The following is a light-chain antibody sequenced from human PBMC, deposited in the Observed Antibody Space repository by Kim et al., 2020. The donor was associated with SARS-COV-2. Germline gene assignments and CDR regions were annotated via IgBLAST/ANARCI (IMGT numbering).Light chain of an antibody. V-gene: IGKV3-20*01. CDR3: QQYGSSSWT. CDR1: QSVSSSY. CDR2: GAS. Sequence: SPGERANLSCRASQSVSSSYLAWYQQKPGQAPRLLIYGASSRATGIPDRFSGSGSGTDFTLTISRLEPEDFAVYYCQQYGSSSWTFGQGTKVEIK. J-gene: IGKJ1*01.